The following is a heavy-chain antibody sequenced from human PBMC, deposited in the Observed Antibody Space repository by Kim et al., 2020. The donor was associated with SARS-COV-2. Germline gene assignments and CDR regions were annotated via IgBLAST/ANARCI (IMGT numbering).Heavy chain of an antibody. CDR2: TTCDGGGS. J-gene: IGHJ4*02. Sequence: GGSLRLSCSGSGFTFSDYAIHWVRRTPGMGLQYVSVTTCDGGGSFYADSVKDRFSISRDNSKNTLFLQMSGLRIEDTGIYYCVRYGWGYGAVHWGQGTVVTVS. CDR1: GFTFSDYA. V-gene: IGHV3-64D*06. D-gene: IGHD5-18*01. CDR3: VRYGWGYGAVH.